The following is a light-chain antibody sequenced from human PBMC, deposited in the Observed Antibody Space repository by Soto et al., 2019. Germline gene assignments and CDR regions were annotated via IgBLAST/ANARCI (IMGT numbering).Light chain of an antibody. Sequence: QSALTQPASVSGSPGQSITISCTGTSSDVGGYNYVSWYQQHPGKAPKLMIYEVSYRPSGVSNRFSGSKSGNTASLTISGLQAEDEADYYCSSYTSSSTQVVFGRGTQLTVL. CDR3: SSYTSSSTQVV. CDR1: SSDVGGYNY. V-gene: IGLV2-14*01. J-gene: IGLJ2*01. CDR2: EVS.